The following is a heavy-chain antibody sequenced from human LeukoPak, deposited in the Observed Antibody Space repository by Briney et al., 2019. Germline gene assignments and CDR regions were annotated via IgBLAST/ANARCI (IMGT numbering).Heavy chain of an antibody. CDR3: ARCRGDYYDSSGYSDY. D-gene: IGHD3-22*01. CDR2: IRYDGSNK. Sequence: PGGSLRLSCAASGFTFSSYAMSWVRQAPGKGLEWVAFIRYDGSNKYYADSVKGRFTISRDNSKNTLYLQMNSLRAEDTAVYYCARCRGDYYDSSGYSDYWGQGTLVTVSS. J-gene: IGHJ4*02. V-gene: IGHV3-30*02. CDR1: GFTFSSYA.